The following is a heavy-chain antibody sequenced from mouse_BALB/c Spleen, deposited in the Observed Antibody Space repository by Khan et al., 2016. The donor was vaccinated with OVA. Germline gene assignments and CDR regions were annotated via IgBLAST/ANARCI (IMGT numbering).Heavy chain of an antibody. CDR1: GYSITSGYA. Sequence: EVKLEESGPGLVKPSQSLSLTCTVTGYSITSGYAWNWIRQFPGNKLEWMGYISYSGGTSYNPSLKSRISITRDTSKNQFFLQLNSVTTEDTATYYYARGNYYGYYFDYWGQGTTLTVSS. CDR2: ISYSGGT. CDR3: ARGNYYGYYFDY. D-gene: IGHD1-1*01. J-gene: IGHJ2*01. V-gene: IGHV3-2*02.